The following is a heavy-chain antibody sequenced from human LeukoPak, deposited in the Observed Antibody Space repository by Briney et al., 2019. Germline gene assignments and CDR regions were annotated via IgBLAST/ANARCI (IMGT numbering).Heavy chain of an antibody. CDR2: ISSRGSVI. J-gene: IGHJ4*01. Sequence: GGSLRLSCAASGFKFSDYHMNWIRQAPGKGLEWISYISSRGSVIYYADSVQGRFTVSRDTADNSWYLHMSSLRAEDTAVYYCSGRGAGPYYFAFWGQGTLVTVSS. D-gene: IGHD1-26*01. CDR1: GFKFSDYH. V-gene: IGHV3-11*01. CDR3: SGRGAGPYYFAF.